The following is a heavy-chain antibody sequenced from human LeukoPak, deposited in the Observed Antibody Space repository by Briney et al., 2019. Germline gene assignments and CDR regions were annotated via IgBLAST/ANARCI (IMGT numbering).Heavy chain of an antibody. Sequence: GGSLRLSCAASGVTFSAYRMNWVRQAPGQGLEWVSSISSSSSSIYYADSVKGRFTISRDDAKNSLYLQMNSLRAEDTAVYYCARDQDTSGYYYGSFDYWGQGTLVTVSS. CDR3: ARDQDTSGYYYGSFDY. CDR2: ISSSSSSI. V-gene: IGHV3-21*01. CDR1: GVTFSAYR. J-gene: IGHJ4*02. D-gene: IGHD3-22*01.